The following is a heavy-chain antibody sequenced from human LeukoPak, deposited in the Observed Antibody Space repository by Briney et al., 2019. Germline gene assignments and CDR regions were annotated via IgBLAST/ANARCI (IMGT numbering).Heavy chain of an antibody. CDR2: VSGNGGGT. CDR1: GFTISSYG. V-gene: IGHV3-23*02. D-gene: IGHD3-10*01. CDR3: AKDQSGVTMVRGVIITGFYAFDI. J-gene: IGHJ3*02. Sequence: GGSLRLSCAASGFTISSYGMSWVRQAPGEGLELDSAVSGNGGGTYYDDSVNGRLTILRDNSKNTLYLQMNSLRADDTAVYYCAKDQSGVTMVRGVIITGFYAFDIWGQGTMVTVSS.